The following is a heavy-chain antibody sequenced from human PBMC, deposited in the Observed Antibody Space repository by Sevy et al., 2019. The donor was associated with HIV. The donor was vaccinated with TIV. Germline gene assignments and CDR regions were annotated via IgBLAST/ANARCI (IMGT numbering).Heavy chain of an antibody. D-gene: IGHD2-21*02. CDR3: ARGPDCGGDCDIGFYYPLDV. V-gene: IGHV3-48*02. CDR2: ISGNSAAI. CDR1: GFTFSRYS. J-gene: IGHJ6*02. Sequence: GGSLRLSCAASGFTFSRYSMNWVRQAPGKGLEWISYISGNSAAIYYADSVKGRFTVSRDNDNDELDLQLISLRYDGPALYYCARGPDCGGDCDIGFYYPLDVWGQGTTVTVSS.